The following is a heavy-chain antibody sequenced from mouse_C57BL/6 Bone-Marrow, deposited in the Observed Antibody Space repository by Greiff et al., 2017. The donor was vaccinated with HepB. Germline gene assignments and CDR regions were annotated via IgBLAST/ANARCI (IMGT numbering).Heavy chain of an antibody. Sequence: EVQLVESGPGMVKPSQSLSLTCTVTGYSITSGYDWHWIRHFPGNKLEWMGYISYSGSTNYNPSLKSRISITHDTSKNHFFLKLNSVTTEDTATYYCARAGKSFWYFDVWGTGTTVTVSS. V-gene: IGHV3-1*01. CDR3: ARAGKSFWYFDV. CDR2: ISYSGST. CDR1: GYSITSGYD. J-gene: IGHJ1*03.